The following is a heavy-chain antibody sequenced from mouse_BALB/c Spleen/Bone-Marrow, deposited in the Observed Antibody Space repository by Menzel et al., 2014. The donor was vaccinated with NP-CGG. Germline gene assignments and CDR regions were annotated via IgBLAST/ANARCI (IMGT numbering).Heavy chain of an antibody. CDR2: IYPVSGET. CDR1: GYTFTDLI. V-gene: IGHV1-11*01. CDR3: GRGENFDV. Sequence: QLKESGAELAGLGASVTFSGKASGYTFTDLILIGVKKRPGQGFEGIERIYPVSGETNYNQKFMGKATFSVDRSSSTVYMVLNSLTSEDPAVYYCGRGENFDVWGAGTTVTVSS. J-gene: IGHJ1*01.